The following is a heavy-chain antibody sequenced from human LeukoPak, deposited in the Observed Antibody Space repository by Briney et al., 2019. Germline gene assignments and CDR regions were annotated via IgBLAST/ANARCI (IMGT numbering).Heavy chain of an antibody. CDR3: ARDKSVHFFDY. V-gene: IGHV3-30-3*01. J-gene: IGHJ4*02. Sequence: PGRSLRLSCAASGFTFSTYAMHWVRQAPGKGLEWVAVISHDGNNKYYADSLKGRFTISRDNSKNTIYLQMNILRAEDTAVYYCARDKSVHFFDYWGQGALVTVSS. CDR2: ISHDGNNK. CDR1: GFTFSTYA.